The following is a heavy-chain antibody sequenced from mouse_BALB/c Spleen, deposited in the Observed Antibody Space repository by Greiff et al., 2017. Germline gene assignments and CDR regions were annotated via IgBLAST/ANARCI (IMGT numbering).Heavy chain of an antibody. Sequence: EVMLVESGGGLVKPGGSLKLSCAASGFTFSSYAMSWVRQTPEKRLEWVASISSGGSTYYPDSVKGRFTISRDNARNILYLQMSSLRSEDTAMYYCARDYYRYDWYFDVWGAGTTVTVSS. CDR2: ISSGGST. CDR1: GFTFSSYA. D-gene: IGHD2-14*01. CDR3: ARDYYRYDWYFDV. V-gene: IGHV5-6-5*01. J-gene: IGHJ1*01.